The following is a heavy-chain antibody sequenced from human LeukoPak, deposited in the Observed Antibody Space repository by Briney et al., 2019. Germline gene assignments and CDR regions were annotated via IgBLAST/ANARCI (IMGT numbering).Heavy chain of an antibody. D-gene: IGHD3-22*01. CDR2: IRTKSNNYAT. CDR1: GFAFSASA. J-gene: IGHJ4*02. Sequence: GGSLRLSCAASGFAFSASAIHWVRQASGKGLEWVGRIRTKSNNYATTYGASVKGRFTISRDDSKNTASLHMSSVKTEDTAMYFCTSYDNAGNYYYNYWGRGILVTVSS. V-gene: IGHV3-73*01. CDR3: TSYDNAGNYYYNY.